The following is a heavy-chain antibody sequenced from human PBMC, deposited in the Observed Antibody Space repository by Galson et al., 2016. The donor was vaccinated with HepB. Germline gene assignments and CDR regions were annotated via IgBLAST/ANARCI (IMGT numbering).Heavy chain of an antibody. J-gene: IGHJ3*02. Sequence: SETLSLTCAVSGASFGDFSWSWIRQPPGKGLEWIGNIHDSVSTNNNPSLKSRVTILVDTSKNQFSLKLSSVTAADTAVYYCARADNYYGSGTYHEAFDIWGQGTMVTVSS. D-gene: IGHD3-10*01. V-gene: IGHV4-59*01. CDR2: IHDSVST. CDR3: ARADNYYGSGTYHEAFDI. CDR1: GASFGDFS.